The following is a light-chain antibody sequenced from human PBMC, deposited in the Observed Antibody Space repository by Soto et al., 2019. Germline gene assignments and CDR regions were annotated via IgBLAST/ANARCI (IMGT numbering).Light chain of an antibody. CDR2: EGS. V-gene: IGLV2-23*01. J-gene: IGLJ2*01. CDR3: CSYADTNTLV. Sequence: QSALTQPASVSGSPGQSITISCTGTSSDVGSYNLVSWYQQHPGKAPKLMIYEGSKRPSGVSNRFSGSKSGNTASLTISGLQAEDEADYHCCSYADTNTLVFGGGTKVTVL. CDR1: SSDVGSYNL.